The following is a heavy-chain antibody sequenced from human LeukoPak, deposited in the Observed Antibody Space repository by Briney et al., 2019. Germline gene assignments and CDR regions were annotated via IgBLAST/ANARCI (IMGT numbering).Heavy chain of an antibody. V-gene: IGHV4-34*01. CDR2: INHSGST. CDR3: ARGLDYYDSSGYVLNDY. D-gene: IGHD3-22*01. CDR1: GGSFSGYY. J-gene: IGHJ4*02. Sequence: SETLSLTCAVYGGSFSGYYWSWIRQPPGKGLEWIGEINHSGSTNYNPSLKSRVTISVDTSKNQFSLTLSSVTAADTAVYYCARGLDYYDSSGYVLNDYWGQGTLVTVSS.